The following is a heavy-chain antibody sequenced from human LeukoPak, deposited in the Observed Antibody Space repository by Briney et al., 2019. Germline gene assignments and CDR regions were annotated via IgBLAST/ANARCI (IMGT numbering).Heavy chain of an antibody. CDR2: INHSRST. Sequence: PSETLSLTCAVYGGSFSGYYWSWIRQPPGEGLEWIGEINHSRSTNYNPSLKSRVTISVDTSKNQFSLKLSSVTAADTAVYYCAREREMATNGRYFDYWGQGTLVTVSS. CDR1: GGSFSGYY. D-gene: IGHD5-24*01. CDR3: AREREMATNGRYFDY. V-gene: IGHV4-34*01. J-gene: IGHJ4*02.